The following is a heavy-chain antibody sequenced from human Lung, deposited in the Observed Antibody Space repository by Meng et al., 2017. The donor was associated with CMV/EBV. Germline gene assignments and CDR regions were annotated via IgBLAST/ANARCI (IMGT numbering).Heavy chain of an antibody. CDR3: ARIYCSSTSCYNDY. V-gene: IGHV4-59*01. Sequence: SXTLSLXCTVSGGSINNYYWSWIRQPPGKGLEWIGYIYYSGSTNYNPSLKSQVTITVDTSKNQFSLKLSSVTAADTAVYFCARIYCSSTSCYNDYWGQGTLVTVSS. CDR1: GGSINNYY. D-gene: IGHD2-2*01. J-gene: IGHJ4*02. CDR2: IYYSGST.